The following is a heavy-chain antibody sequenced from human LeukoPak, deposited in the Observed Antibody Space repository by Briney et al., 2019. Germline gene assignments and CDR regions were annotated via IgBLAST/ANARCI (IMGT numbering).Heavy chain of an antibody. CDR3: AVYDYVWGSHLYYMDV. CDR1: GGSISSGSYY. CDR2: IYTSGST. Sequence: SETLSLTCTVSGGSISSGSYYWSWIRQPAGKGLEWIGHIYTSGSTNYNPSLKSRVTISVDTSKDQFSLKLSSVTAADTAVYYCAVYDYVWGSHLYYMDVWGKGTTVTISS. J-gene: IGHJ6*03. D-gene: IGHD3-16*02. V-gene: IGHV4-61*09.